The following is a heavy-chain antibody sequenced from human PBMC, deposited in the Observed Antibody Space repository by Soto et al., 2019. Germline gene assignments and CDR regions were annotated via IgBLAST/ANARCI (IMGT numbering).Heavy chain of an antibody. CDR3: ASYYDSSGYFDY. CDR2: IYYSGST. Sequence: QLQLQESGPGLVKPSETLSLTCTVSGGSISSSSYYWGWIRQPPGKGLEWIGRIYYSGSTYYNPSLKSRVTISVDTSKNQFSLKVSSVTAADTAVYYCASYYDSSGYFDYWGQGTLVTVSS. CDR1: GGSISSSSYY. D-gene: IGHD3-22*01. J-gene: IGHJ4*02. V-gene: IGHV4-39*01.